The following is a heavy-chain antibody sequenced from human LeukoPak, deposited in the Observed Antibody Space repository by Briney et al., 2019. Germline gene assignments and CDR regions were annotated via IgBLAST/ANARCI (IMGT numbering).Heavy chain of an antibody. Sequence: SETLSLTCAVYGGSFSGYYWSWIRQPPGKGLEWIGEINHSGSTNYNPSLKSRVTISVDTSKNQFSLNLSSVTAADTAVYYCARDGDCSSDSCYFDYWGQGILVTVSS. CDR1: GGSFSGYY. CDR3: ARDGDCSSDSCYFDY. CDR2: INHSGST. V-gene: IGHV4-34*01. J-gene: IGHJ4*02. D-gene: IGHD2-2*01.